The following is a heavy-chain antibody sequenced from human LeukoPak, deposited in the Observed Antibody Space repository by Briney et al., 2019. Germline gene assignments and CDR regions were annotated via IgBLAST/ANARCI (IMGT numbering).Heavy chain of an antibody. Sequence: GGSLRLSCAASGFTFSSYAMSWVRQAPGKGLEWVSAISGSGGSTYYADSVKGRFTISRDNSKNTLYLQMNSLRAEDTAVYYCAKVTPPAYYYDSSGGYWGQGALVTVSS. D-gene: IGHD3-22*01. J-gene: IGHJ4*02. CDR2: ISGSGGST. V-gene: IGHV3-23*01. CDR3: AKVTPPAYYYDSSGGY. CDR1: GFTFSSYA.